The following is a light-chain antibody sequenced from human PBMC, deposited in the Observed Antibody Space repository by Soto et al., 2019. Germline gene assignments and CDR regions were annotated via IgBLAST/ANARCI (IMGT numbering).Light chain of an antibody. CDR2: DAS. V-gene: IGKV1-33*01. J-gene: IGKJ3*01. CDR3: QQYANLPPFT. Sequence: DLQMTQSPSSLSASVGDRVTITCQASQDISNYLNWYQQKPGKAPKLLIYDASNLETGVPSRFSGSGSGTDFTFNISSLQPEDIATYYCQQYANLPPFTFGPGTKVDIK. CDR1: QDISNY.